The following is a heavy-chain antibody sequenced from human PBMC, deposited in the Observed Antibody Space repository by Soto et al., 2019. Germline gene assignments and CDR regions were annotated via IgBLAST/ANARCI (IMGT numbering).Heavy chain of an antibody. CDR1: GFTFSSYA. J-gene: IGHJ3*02. CDR2: ISYDGSNK. Sequence: QVQLVESGGGVVQPGRSLRLSCAASGFTFSSYAMHWVRQAPGKGLEWVAVISYDGSNKYYADSVKGRFTISRDNSKNTLYLQMNSLRAEDTAVYYCAREGWELKKGAFDIWGQGTMVTVSS. CDR3: AREGWELKKGAFDI. D-gene: IGHD1-26*01. V-gene: IGHV3-30-3*01.